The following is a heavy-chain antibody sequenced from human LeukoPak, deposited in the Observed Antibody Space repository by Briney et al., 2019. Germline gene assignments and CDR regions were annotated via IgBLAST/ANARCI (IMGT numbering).Heavy chain of an antibody. J-gene: IGHJ5*02. CDR3: ARDLDSSSWYILWFDP. V-gene: IGHV3-30-3*01. Sequence: PGGSLRLSCAASGFIFSNYAMHWVRQAPGKGLEWVAVISYDGSNKYYADSVKGRFTISRDNSKNTLLLQMNSLRTEDTAVYYCARDLDSSSWYILWFDPWGQGTLVTVSS. D-gene: IGHD6-13*01. CDR1: GFIFSNYA. CDR2: ISYDGSNK.